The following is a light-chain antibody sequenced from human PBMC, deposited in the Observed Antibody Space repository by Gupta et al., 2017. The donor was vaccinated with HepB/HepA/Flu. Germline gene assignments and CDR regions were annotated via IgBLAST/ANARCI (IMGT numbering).Light chain of an antibody. CDR2: EAS. CDR1: QSVSRY. CDR3: QQRDNWPLT. Sequence: EIVLTQSPATLSLSPGERATLSCRASQSVSRYLAWYQQKPGQAPRLLIYEASNRATGIPTRFSGTGSGTDFTLTISSLEPEDSALYYCQQRDNWPLTFGGGTKVEIK. V-gene: IGKV3-11*01. J-gene: IGKJ4*01.